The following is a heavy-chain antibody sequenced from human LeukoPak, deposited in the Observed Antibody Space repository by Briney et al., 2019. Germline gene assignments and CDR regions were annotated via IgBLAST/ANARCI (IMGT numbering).Heavy chain of an antibody. V-gene: IGHV3-15*01. CDR3: STGGGTHDY. CDR1: GFTFSSYG. CDR2: IRSRSAGGTT. J-gene: IGHJ4*02. D-gene: IGHD2-15*01. Sequence: GRSLRPSCAASGFTFSSYGMHWVRQAPGKGLEWVGRIRSRSAGGTTDYGAPVKGRFTISRDDSKNTLYLQMNSLKTEDTAVYYCSTGGGTHDYWGQGTLVTVSS.